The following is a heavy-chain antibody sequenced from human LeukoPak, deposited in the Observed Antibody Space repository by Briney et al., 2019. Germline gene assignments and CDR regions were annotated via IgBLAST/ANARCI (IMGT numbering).Heavy chain of an antibody. CDR2: IYYSGST. D-gene: IGHD2-2*01. CDR3: ARGRDVLGYCTSTSCHYYLDY. V-gene: IGHV4-59*01. CDR1: GGSISSYY. Sequence: SETLSLTCTVSGGSISSYYWSWIRQPPGKGLEWIGYIYYSGSTNYNPSLKSRVTISVDTSKNQFSLKLSSVPAADTVVYYCARGRDVLGYCTSTSCHYYLDYWGQGTLVTVPS. J-gene: IGHJ4*02.